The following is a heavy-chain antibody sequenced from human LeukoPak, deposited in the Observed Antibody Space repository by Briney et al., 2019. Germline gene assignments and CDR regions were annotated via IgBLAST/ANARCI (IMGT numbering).Heavy chain of an antibody. D-gene: IGHD3-22*01. V-gene: IGHV4-30-2*01. CDR2: IYHSGST. J-gene: IGHJ4*02. Sequence: SETLSLTCAVSGGSISSGGYSWSWIRQPPGKGLEWIGYIYHSGSTYYNPSLKSRVTISVDTSKNQFSLKLSSVTAADTAVYYCARGWGYDSSGYYLGYWGRGTLVTVSS. CDR3: ARGWGYDSSGYYLGY. CDR1: GGSISSGGYS.